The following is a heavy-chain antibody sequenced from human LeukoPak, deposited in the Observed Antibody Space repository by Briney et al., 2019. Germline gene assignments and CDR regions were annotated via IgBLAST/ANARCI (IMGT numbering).Heavy chain of an antibody. J-gene: IGHJ4*02. CDR2: VFRSGST. CDR1: GDSISRGTYY. V-gene: IGHV4-61*02. Sequence: SQTLSLTCTVTGDSISRGTYYWTWVRQPAGKGLEWIVRVFRSGSTYYNPSLKSRVTISIDTSNNQFSLHLRSVTAADTAVYYCARDSNFYDVSHDKAEDFWGQGTLVTVSS. CDR3: ARDSNFYDVSHDKAEDF. D-gene: IGHD3-22*01.